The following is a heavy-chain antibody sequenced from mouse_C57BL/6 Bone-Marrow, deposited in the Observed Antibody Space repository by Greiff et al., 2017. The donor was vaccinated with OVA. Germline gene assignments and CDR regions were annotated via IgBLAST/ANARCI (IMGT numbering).Heavy chain of an antibody. CDR2: INPGSGGT. Sequence: VQLQQSGAELVRPGTSVKVSCKASGYAFTNYLIEWVKQRPGQGLEWIGVINPGSGGTNYNEKFKGKATLTADKSSSTDYMQLSSLTSEASEVYVCERFYEGYFWYFDVWGTGTTVTVSS. CDR3: ERFYEGYFWYFDV. V-gene: IGHV1-54*01. D-gene: IGHD2-3*01. CDR1: GYAFTNYL. J-gene: IGHJ1*03.